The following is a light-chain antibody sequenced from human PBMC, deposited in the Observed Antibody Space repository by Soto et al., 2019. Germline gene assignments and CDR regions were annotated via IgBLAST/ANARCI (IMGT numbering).Light chain of an antibody. CDR3: QVWDSGTDHAV. V-gene: IGLV3-21*02. Sequence: SSELTQPPSVSVAPGQTARITCGGTNIGSKSVHWYQQKPGQAPVLVVYDDSDRPSGIPERFSGSNSGNTATLTISRVEAGDEADYYCQVWDSGTDHAVFGGGTKLTVL. CDR2: DDS. CDR1: NIGSKS. J-gene: IGLJ2*01.